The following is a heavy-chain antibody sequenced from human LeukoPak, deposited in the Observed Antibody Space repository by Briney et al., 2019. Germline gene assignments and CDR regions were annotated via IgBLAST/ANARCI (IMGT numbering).Heavy chain of an antibody. V-gene: IGHV4-4*07. J-gene: IGHJ3*02. CDR3: AGELRDAFDI. CDR2: IYTSGST. Sequence: PSETLSLTCTVSGGSISSYYWSWIRQPAGKGLEWIGRIYTSGSTNYTPSPKSRVTMSVDTSKNQSSLKLSSVTAANTAVYYCAGELRDAFDIWGQGTMVTVSS. CDR1: GGSISSYY. D-gene: IGHD1-26*01.